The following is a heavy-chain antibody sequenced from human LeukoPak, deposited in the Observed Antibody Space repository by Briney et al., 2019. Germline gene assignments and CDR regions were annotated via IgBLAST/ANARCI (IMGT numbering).Heavy chain of an antibody. V-gene: IGHV4-38-2*02. CDR3: ARDREDYYDSSGYYYGNY. CDR1: GYSISSGYY. Sequence: SETLSLTCTVSGYSISSGYYWGWIRQPPGKGLEWIGIIYHSGSTYYNTSLKSRVTISVDTSKNQFSLKLSSVTAADTAVYYCARDREDYYDSSGYYYGNYWGQGTLVTVSS. D-gene: IGHD3-22*01. J-gene: IGHJ4*02. CDR2: IYHSGST.